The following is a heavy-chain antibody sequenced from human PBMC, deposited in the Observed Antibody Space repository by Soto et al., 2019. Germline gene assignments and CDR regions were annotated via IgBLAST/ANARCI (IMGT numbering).Heavy chain of an antibody. J-gene: IGHJ4*02. CDR2: ISGSGGTT. CDR3: AKSRAYGAATDFDL. D-gene: IGHD1-26*01. Sequence: EVQLLASGGGLVQPGGSLRLSCAASGFTVSSKAMRWVRQSPERGLEWLSSISGSGGTTYYADSVKGRFAISRDTSTNTLFLQMNNLRAEDTATYSCAKSRAYGAATDFDLWGQGTLVTVSS. V-gene: IGHV3-23*01. CDR1: GFTVSSKA.